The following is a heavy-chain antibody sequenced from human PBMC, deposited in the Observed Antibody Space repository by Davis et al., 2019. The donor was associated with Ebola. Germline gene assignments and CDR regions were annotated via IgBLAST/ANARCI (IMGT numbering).Heavy chain of an antibody. D-gene: IGHD2-21*01. V-gene: IGHV1-3*01. J-gene: IGHJ4*02. CDR2: ISAGNGNT. CDR1: GYTFTSYA. CDR3: ARDWSYCGGDCYSLFVY. Sequence: AASVKVSCKASGYTFTSYAMHWVRQAPGQRLEWMGWISAGNGNTKYSQKFQGRVTITRDTSASTAYMEVSSLRSEDTAVYYCARDWSYCGGDCYSLFVYWGQGTLVTVSS.